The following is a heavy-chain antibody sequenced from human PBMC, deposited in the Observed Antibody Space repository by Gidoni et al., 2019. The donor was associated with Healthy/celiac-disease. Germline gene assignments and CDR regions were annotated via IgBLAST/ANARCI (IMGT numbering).Heavy chain of an antibody. D-gene: IGHD5-12*01. CDR2: ISSSSSYI. J-gene: IGHJ6*02. CDR1: GFTFSRSS. CDR3: ARDVVATIRSNYYYYYGMDV. Sequence: SGFTFSRSSLNWVRQAPGKGLEWVSSISSSSSYIYYADSVKGRFTISRDNAKNSLYLQMNSLRAEDTAVYYCARDVVATIRSNYYYYYGMDVWGQGTTVTVSS. V-gene: IGHV3-21*01.